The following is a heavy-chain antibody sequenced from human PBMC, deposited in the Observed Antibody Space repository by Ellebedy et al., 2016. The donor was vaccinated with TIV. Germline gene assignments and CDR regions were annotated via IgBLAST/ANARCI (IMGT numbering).Heavy chain of an antibody. Sequence: GESLKISXAASGFTFSSYSMNWVRLAPGKGLEWVSSISSSSSYIYYADSVKGRFTISRDNAKNSLYLQMNSLRAEDTAVYYCAKVDPRYGVAPFDSWGQGTLVIVSS. J-gene: IGHJ4*02. D-gene: IGHD2-8*01. V-gene: IGHV3-21*01. CDR2: ISSSSSYI. CDR3: AKVDPRYGVAPFDS. CDR1: GFTFSSYS.